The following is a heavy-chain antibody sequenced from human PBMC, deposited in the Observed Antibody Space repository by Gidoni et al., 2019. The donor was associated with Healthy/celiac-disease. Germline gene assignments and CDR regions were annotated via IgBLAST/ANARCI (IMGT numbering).Heavy chain of an antibody. CDR2: IYPGDSDT. CDR3: ARHIPKWFGEGYDAFDI. CDR1: GYRLTSYW. Sequence: EVQLVQSGAAVIKPGESLKISCKGSGYRLTSYWIGWVRQMPGKGLEWMGIIYPGDSDTRYSPSFQGQVTISADKSISTAYLQWSSLKASDTAMYYCARHIPKWFGEGYDAFDIWGQGTMVTVSS. D-gene: IGHD3-10*01. J-gene: IGHJ3*02. V-gene: IGHV5-51*01.